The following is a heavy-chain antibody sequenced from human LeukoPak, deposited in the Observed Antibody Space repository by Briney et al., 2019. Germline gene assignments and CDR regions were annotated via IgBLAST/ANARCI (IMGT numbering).Heavy chain of an antibody. D-gene: IGHD5-12*01. CDR2: ISYDGSNK. V-gene: IGHV3-30-3*01. CDR3: ARSGYDFMVRFYYFDY. J-gene: IGHJ4*02. CDR1: GFTFSSYA. Sequence: GGSLRLSCAASGFTFSSYAMHWVRQAPGKGLEWVAVISYDGSNKYHADSVKGRFTISRDNSKNTLYLQMNSLRAEDTAVYYCARSGYDFMVRFYYFDYWGQGTLVTVSS.